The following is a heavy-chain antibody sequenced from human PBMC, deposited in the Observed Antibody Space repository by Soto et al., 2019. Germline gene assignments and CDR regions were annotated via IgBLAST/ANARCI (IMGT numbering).Heavy chain of an antibody. V-gene: IGHV3-30*18. J-gene: IGHJ4*02. CDR1: GFTFSIYG. CDR2: ISYDGSNK. Sequence: GGSLRLSCAASGFTFSIYGMHWFRQAPGKGLEWVAVISYDGSNKYYADSVKGRFTISRDNSKNTLYLQMNSLRAEDTAVYYCAKDRLVTYFDYWGQGTLVTVSS. CDR3: AKDRLVTYFDY. D-gene: IGHD3-10*01.